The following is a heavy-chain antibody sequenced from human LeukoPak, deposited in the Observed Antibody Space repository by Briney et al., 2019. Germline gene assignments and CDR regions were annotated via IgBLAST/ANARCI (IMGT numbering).Heavy chain of an antibody. J-gene: IGHJ5*02. V-gene: IGHV4-4*08. CDR1: GGSISSYY. CDR2: IYTSGST. CDR3: ARDTYYYDSSGYGNWFDP. Sequence: PSETLSLTCTVSGGSISSYYWSWIRQPPGKGLEWIGRIYTSGSTNYNPSLKSRVTISVDTSKNQFSLKLSSVTAGDTAVYYCARDTYYYDSSGYGNWFDPWGQGTLVTVSS. D-gene: IGHD3-22*01.